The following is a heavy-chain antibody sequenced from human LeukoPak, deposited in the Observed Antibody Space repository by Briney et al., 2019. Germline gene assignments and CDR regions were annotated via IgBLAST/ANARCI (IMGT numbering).Heavy chain of an antibody. Sequence: SQTLSLTCAISGDSVSSNSAAWNWIRQSPSRGLEWLGRTYYRSKWYNDHAVSVKSRITINPDTSKNQFSLQLNSVTPEDTAVYYCARDQWLVNYYYYGMDVWGQGTTVTVSS. CDR3: ARDQWLVNYYYYGMDV. V-gene: IGHV6-1*01. CDR1: GDSVSSNSAA. CDR2: TYYRSKWYN. D-gene: IGHD6-19*01. J-gene: IGHJ6*02.